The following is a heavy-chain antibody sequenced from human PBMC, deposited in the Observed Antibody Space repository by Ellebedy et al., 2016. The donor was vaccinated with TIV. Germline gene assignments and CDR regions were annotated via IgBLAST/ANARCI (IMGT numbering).Heavy chain of an antibody. CDR3: ARGPYGGISVWYFDV. D-gene: IGHD4-23*01. CDR1: GYTFTAYH. CDR2: IYPYNGGT. J-gene: IGHJ2*01. Sequence: ASVKVSCKASGYTFTAYHIHWVRQAPGQGLEWMGWIYPYNGGTNYAQKFQGRVTMTRDTSISTAYMELSSLRSDDTAVYYCARGPYGGISVWYFDVWGRGTLVTVSS. V-gene: IGHV1-2*02.